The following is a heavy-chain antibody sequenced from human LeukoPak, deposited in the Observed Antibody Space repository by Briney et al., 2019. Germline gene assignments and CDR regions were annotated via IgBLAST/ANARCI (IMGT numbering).Heavy chain of an antibody. CDR1: GGSISSGSYY. CDR3: AREDSVSDYGDYGGYYYYYYMDV. Sequence: PSETLSLTCTVSGGSISSGSYYWSWIRQPAGKGLEWIGRIYTSGSTNYNPSLKSRVTISVDTSKNQFSLKLSSVTAADTAVYYCAREDSVSDYGDYGGYYYYYYMDVWGKGTTVTISS. J-gene: IGHJ6*03. D-gene: IGHD4-17*01. V-gene: IGHV4-61*02. CDR2: IYTSGST.